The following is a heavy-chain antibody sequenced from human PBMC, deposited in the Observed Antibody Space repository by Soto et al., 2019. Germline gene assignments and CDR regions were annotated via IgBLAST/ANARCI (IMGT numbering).Heavy chain of an antibody. CDR1: GFTFGSYA. D-gene: IGHD1-26*01. V-gene: IGHV3-64D*06. Sequence: LRLSCAASGFTFGSYAMHWVRQAPGKGLEYVSAISSNGGSTYYADSVKGRFTISRDNSKNTLYLQMSSLRAEDTAVYYCVKESGWYDLWGQGTLVTVSS. CDR3: VKESGWYDL. J-gene: IGHJ5*02. CDR2: ISSNGGST.